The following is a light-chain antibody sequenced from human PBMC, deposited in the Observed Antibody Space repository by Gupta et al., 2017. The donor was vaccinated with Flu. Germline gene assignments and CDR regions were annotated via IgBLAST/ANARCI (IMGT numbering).Light chain of an antibody. CDR2: RSN. Sequence: SSNVGNNYVYWYRHFPGAAPKLLIFRSNERPSGVSHRFSGSKSGTSASLAISGLRSEDEADYSCAAWDDSLNGVVFGGGTKLTVL. CDR1: SSNVGNNY. CDR3: AAWDDSLNGVV. V-gene: IGLV1-47*01. J-gene: IGLJ2*01.